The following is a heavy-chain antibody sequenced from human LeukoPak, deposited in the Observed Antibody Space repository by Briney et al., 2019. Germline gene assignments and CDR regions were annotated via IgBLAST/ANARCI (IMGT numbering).Heavy chain of an antibody. J-gene: IGHJ4*02. CDR3: AGGGYNWNDQLFDY. D-gene: IGHD1-20*01. Sequence: GRSLRLSCAASGFTFSSYAMHWVSQAPGKGLEWVAVISYDASKKYYADSVRGRLTISRDNSKNTLYLHMNSLRPDDTAIYYCAGGGYNWNDQLFDYWGQGTLVIVSS. CDR2: ISYDASKK. V-gene: IGHV3-30-3*01. CDR1: GFTFSSYA.